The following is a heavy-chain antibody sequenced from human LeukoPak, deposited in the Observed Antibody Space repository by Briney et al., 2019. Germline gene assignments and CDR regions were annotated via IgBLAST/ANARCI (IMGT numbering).Heavy chain of an antibody. D-gene: IGHD2/OR15-2a*01. J-gene: IGHJ4*02. CDR1: GYTFIAYY. CDR3: AVYGPQDYFDY. V-gene: IGHV1-2*04. Sequence: ASVKVSCKPSGYTFIAYYMHWVRQAPGQGLEWMGWINPNSGGTNYAQKFQGWVTMTRDTSISTAYMELSRLRSDDTAVYYCAVYGPQDYFDYWGQGTLVTVSS. CDR2: INPNSGGT.